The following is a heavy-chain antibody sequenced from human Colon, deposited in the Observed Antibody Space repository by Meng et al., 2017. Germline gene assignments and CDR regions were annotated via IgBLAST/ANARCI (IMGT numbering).Heavy chain of an antibody. CDR1: GYTFTNYD. D-gene: IGHD3-10*01. CDR2: VNANSGHT. J-gene: IGHJ5*02. Sequence: QVQLVQSGAEVKNPGASVQVSGKASGYTFTNYDINWVRQAIGQGLEWMGWVNANSGHTDYAQKFQGRVTMTRNTSISTAYMELSSLRSEDTAVYYCAISPIITTDNWFGVDPWGQGTLVTVSS. V-gene: IGHV1-8*01. CDR3: AISPIITTDNWFGVDP.